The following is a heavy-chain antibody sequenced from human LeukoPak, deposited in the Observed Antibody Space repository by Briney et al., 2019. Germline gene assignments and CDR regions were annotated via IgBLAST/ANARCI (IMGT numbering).Heavy chain of an antibody. V-gene: IGHV3-43*02. J-gene: IGHJ4*02. Sequence: PGGSLRLSCAASGFTFDDYAMHWVRQAPGKGLEWVSLISGDGGSTFYAASVKGRFTMSRDNSKNSLYLQMNSLRTEDTAFYYCTKDPDSDYGDYVSSSQDDFWGQGTLVTVSS. CDR3: TKDPDSDYGDYVSSSQDDF. CDR1: GFTFDDYA. D-gene: IGHD4-17*01. CDR2: ISGDGGST.